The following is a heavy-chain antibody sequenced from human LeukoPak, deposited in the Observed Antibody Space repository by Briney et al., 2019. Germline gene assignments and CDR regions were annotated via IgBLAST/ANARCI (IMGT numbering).Heavy chain of an antibody. Sequence: PGGSLRLSCAASGFTFSNAWMSWVRQAPGKGLERVGRLKSKTDGGTTDYAAPVKGRFTISRDDSKNTLYLQMNSLKTEDTAVYYCTTRTKYYDSSAGYFDYWGQGTLVTVSA. D-gene: IGHD3-22*01. CDR1: GFTFSNAW. CDR3: TTRTKYYDSSAGYFDY. CDR2: LKSKTDGGTT. V-gene: IGHV3-15*01. J-gene: IGHJ4*02.